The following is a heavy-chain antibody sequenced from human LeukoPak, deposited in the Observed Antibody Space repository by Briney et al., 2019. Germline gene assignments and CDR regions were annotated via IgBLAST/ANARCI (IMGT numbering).Heavy chain of an antibody. CDR2: FDPEDGET. V-gene: IGHV1-24*01. Sequence: ASVKVSCKVSGYTLTELSMHWARQAPGKGLEWMGGFDPEDGETIYAQKFQGRVTMTEDTPTDTAYMELSSLRSEDTAVYYCATELPFNIVVVVAAEATGAFDIWGQGTMVTVSS. CDR3: ATELPFNIVVVVAAEATGAFDI. D-gene: IGHD2-15*01. CDR1: GYTLTELS. J-gene: IGHJ3*02.